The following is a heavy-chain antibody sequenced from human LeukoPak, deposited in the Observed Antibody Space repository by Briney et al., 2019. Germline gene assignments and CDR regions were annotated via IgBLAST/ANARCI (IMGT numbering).Heavy chain of an antibody. D-gene: IGHD3-10*01. V-gene: IGHV3-74*01. Sequence: GVSLRLSCAASGFTFSSYWMHWVRQAPGKGLVWVSRINSDGSRTSYADSVKGRFTISRDNAKNTLYLEMHSLRAEDRAVYYCARDRGSTEFDYWGQGSLVTVSS. CDR1: GFTFSSYW. CDR2: INSDGSRT. CDR3: ARDRGSTEFDY. J-gene: IGHJ4*02.